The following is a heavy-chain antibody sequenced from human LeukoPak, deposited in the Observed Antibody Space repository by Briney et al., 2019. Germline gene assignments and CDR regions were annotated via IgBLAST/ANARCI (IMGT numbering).Heavy chain of an antibody. CDR1: GFTFTTYA. J-gene: IGHJ3*02. CDR3: VREGPRGLAFDI. D-gene: IGHD3/OR15-3a*01. CDR2: ISGSGGRT. Sequence: GGSLRLSCAASGFTFTTYAVSWVRQAPGEGLEWVSLISGSGGRTYYADSVKGRFTISRDNSKNTLYLQMNGLRVEDTAVYYCVREGPRGLAFDIWGQGTMVTVSS. V-gene: IGHV3-23*01.